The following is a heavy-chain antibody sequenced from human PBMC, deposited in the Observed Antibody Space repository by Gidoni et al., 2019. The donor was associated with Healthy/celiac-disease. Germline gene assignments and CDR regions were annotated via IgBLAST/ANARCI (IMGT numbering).Heavy chain of an antibody. CDR1: GGSISSGDYY. Sequence: QVQLQESGPGLVKPSQTLSLTCPVPGGSISSGDYYWSWIRQPPGKGLEWIGYIYYSGSTYYNPSLKSRVTISVDTSKNQFSLKLSSVTAADTAVYYCARDLSGSILYGSGSGDAFDIWGQGTMVTVSS. D-gene: IGHD3-10*01. V-gene: IGHV4-30-4*01. CDR3: ARDLSGSILYGSGSGDAFDI. CDR2: IYYSGST. J-gene: IGHJ3*02.